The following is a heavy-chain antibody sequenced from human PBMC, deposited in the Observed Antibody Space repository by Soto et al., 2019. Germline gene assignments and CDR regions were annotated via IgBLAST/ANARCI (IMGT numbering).Heavy chain of an antibody. CDR2: VNGDGSST. D-gene: IGHD1-7*01. V-gene: IGHV3-74*03. CDR1: GFTFTHYR. CDR3: ARAGDWNYVYDF. Sequence: VGYLILSCAASGFTFTHYRIHWVRQAPGKGLVWVSRVNGDGSSTKYADSVKGRFTISRDNARNTVYLQMNSLRDEDTAVYYGARAGDWNYVYDFWGQGTLVTVSS. J-gene: IGHJ4*02.